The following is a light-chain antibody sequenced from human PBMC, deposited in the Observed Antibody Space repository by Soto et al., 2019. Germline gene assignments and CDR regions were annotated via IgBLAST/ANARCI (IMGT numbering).Light chain of an antibody. Sequence: SYELTQPPSVSVSPGQTASITCSGHKLGNKYACWYQRKPGQSPVLVIYQDIKRPSGIPERFSGSNSGNTATLTISGTQAMDEADYYCQAWDSSTVVFGGGTKVTAL. CDR1: KLGNKY. CDR3: QAWDSSTVV. CDR2: QDI. V-gene: IGLV3-1*01. J-gene: IGLJ2*01.